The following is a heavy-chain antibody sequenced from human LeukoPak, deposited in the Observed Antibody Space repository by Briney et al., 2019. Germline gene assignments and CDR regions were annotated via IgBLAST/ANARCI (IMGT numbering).Heavy chain of an antibody. CDR3: ARGGGITGTTGSWFDP. CDR1: GGTFSSYA. V-gene: IGHV1-69*01. D-gene: IGHD1-7*01. CDR2: IIPIFGTA. Sequence: SVKVSCKASGGTFSSYAISWVRQAPGQGLEWMGGIIPIFGTANYAQKFQGRVTITADESTSTAYMELSSLRSEDTAVYYCARGGGITGTTGSWFDPWGQGTLLTVSS. J-gene: IGHJ5*02.